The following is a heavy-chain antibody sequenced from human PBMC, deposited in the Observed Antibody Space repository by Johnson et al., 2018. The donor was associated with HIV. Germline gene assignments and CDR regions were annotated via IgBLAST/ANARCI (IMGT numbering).Heavy chain of an antibody. V-gene: IGHV3-30*02. Sequence: QVQLVESGGGVVQPGGSLRLSCVASGFTFSSYGMHWVRQAPGKGLEWVAFIGDDGSNKYYGDSVKGRFTISRDNSKNTLYLQMYSLRAEDTAVYYCASSQGSGEGAFDIWGQGTMVTVSS. CDR2: IGDDGSNK. D-gene: IGHD2-21*01. CDR1: GFTFSSYG. J-gene: IGHJ3*02. CDR3: ASSQGSGEGAFDI.